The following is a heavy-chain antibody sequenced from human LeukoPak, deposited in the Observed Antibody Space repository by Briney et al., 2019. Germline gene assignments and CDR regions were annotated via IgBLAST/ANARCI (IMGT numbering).Heavy chain of an antibody. Sequence: GASLRLSCAASGFTFSSYAMSWVRQAPGKGLEWVSAISGSGGSTYYADSVKGRFTISRDNSKNTLYLQMNSLRAEDTAVYYCAKDRYSSRWYNWFDPWGQGTLVTVSS. D-gene: IGHD6-13*01. V-gene: IGHV3-23*01. CDR3: AKDRYSSRWYNWFDP. CDR2: ISGSGGST. J-gene: IGHJ5*02. CDR1: GFTFSSYA.